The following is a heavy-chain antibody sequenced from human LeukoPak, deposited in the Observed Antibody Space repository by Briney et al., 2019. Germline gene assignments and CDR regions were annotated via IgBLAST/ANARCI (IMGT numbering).Heavy chain of an antibody. D-gene: IGHD1-26*01. CDR3: AKNGQSGFSFDP. CDR2: GGNSGGT. CDR1: VGSLNGYY. V-gene: IGHV4-34*01. Sequence: SETLPLTCAVYVGSLNGYYWSWIRQPPGKGLEWIGEGGNSGGTKFNPSLKSRVTISADTSKNQFSLKLSSVTAADTAVYYCAKNGQSGFSFDPWGQGTLVTVSS. J-gene: IGHJ5*02.